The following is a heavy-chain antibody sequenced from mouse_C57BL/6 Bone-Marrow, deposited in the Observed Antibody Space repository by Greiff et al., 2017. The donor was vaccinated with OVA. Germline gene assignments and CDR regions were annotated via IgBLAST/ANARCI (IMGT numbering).Heavy chain of an antibody. Sequence: EVKLMESGGDLVKPGGSLKLSCAASGFTFSSYGMSWVRQTPDQRLEWVATISSGGSYTYYPDSVKGRFTISRDNAKNTQYLQMSSLKSEDTARDYSERHYYGSSYDWGKGTTLTVSS. D-gene: IGHD1-1*01. CDR2: ISSGGSYT. CDR1: GFTFSSYG. CDR3: ERHYYGSSYD. V-gene: IGHV5-6*01. J-gene: IGHJ2*01.